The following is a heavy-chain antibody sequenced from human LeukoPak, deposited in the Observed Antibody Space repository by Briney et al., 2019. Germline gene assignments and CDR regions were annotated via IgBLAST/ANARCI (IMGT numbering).Heavy chain of an antibody. CDR2: IWYDGSNK. V-gene: IGHV3-33*01. J-gene: IGHJ4*02. Sequence: GRSLRLSCAASGFTFSSYGMHWVRQAPGKGLEWVAVIWYDGSNKYYADSVKGRFTISRDNSKNTLCLQMNSLRAEDTAVYYCARGGATLYYFDYWGQGTLVTVSS. CDR1: GFTFSSYG. CDR3: ARGGATLYYFDY. D-gene: IGHD1-26*01.